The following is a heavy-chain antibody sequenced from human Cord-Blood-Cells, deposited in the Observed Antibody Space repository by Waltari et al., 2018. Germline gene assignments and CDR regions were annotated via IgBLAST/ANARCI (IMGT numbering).Heavy chain of an antibody. D-gene: IGHD1-26*01. Sequence: QVQLVQCGAEVKKPGSSAKVSCKASGGTFSSYAISWVRQAPGQGLEWMGDIIHIYGTANYAQKFQVRVMITEDESTSTGYMELSSLRSEDTAVYYCATLLAWDDYWGQGTLVTVSS. CDR3: ATLLAWDDY. CDR1: GGTFSSYA. J-gene: IGHJ4*02. CDR2: IIHIYGTA. V-gene: IGHV1-69*01.